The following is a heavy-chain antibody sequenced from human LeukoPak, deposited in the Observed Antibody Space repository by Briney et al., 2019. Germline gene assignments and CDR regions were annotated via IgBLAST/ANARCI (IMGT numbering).Heavy chain of an antibody. CDR3: ARGDSSSRRGAFDI. V-gene: IGHV4-4*07. Sequence: SETLSLTCTVSGGSISSYYWSWIRQPAGKGLEWIGRIYTSGSTNYNPSLKSRVTMSVDTSKNQFSLKLSSVTAADTAVYYCARGDSSSRRGAFDIWGQRTMVTVPS. CDR2: IYTSGST. D-gene: IGHD6-13*01. J-gene: IGHJ3*02. CDR1: GGSISSYY.